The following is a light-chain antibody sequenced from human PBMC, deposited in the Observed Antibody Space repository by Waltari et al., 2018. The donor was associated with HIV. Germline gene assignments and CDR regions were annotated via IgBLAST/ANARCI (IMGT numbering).Light chain of an antibody. CDR1: SPNIGSNT. CDR2: SNN. Sequence: QSVLTQPPSASGTPGQRVTISCSGSSPNIGSNTVNWYQQLPGTAPKLPVYSNNQRPSGVPDRFSGSKSGTSASLAISGLQSEDEADYYCAAWDDSLNGLVFGTGTKVTVL. V-gene: IGLV1-44*01. CDR3: AAWDDSLNGLV. J-gene: IGLJ1*01.